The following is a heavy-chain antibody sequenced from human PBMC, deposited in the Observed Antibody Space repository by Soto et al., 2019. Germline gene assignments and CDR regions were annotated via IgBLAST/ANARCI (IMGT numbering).Heavy chain of an antibody. CDR1: GGSFSNSP. D-gene: IGHD2-15*01. CDR2: ITPLIGVG. Sequence: QVQLVQSGTEVKKPGSSVKVSCKASGGSFSNSPITWVRQAPGQGLEWMGGITPLIGVGDYAQRFQGRVTITADTSTNTAYMELRSLTFADTAIYYCARPGYCRAGACYAPIQFWGQGTLITVSS. V-gene: IGHV1-69*17. CDR3: ARPGYCRAGACYAPIQF. J-gene: IGHJ4*02.